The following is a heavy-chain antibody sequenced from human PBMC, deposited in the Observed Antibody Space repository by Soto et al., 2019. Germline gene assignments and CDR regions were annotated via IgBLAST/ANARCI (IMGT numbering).Heavy chain of an antibody. V-gene: IGHV3-30-3*01. CDR3: ARDRGEQWQNYYYYYGMDV. D-gene: IGHD6-19*01. J-gene: IGHJ6*02. CDR2: ISYDGSNK. Sequence: GGSLRLSCAASGFTFSSYAMHWVRQAPGKGLEWVAVISYDGSNKYYADSVKGRFTISRDNSKNTLYLQMNSLRAEDTAVYYCARDRGEQWQNYYYYYGMDVWGQGTTVTVSS. CDR1: GFTFSSYA.